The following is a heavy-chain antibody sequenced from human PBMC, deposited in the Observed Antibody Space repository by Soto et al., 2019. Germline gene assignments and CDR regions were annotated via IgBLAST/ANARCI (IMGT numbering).Heavy chain of an antibody. CDR3: ARFTIFGVVLGYMDV. J-gene: IGHJ6*03. CDR1: GYTFTSYG. D-gene: IGHD3-3*01. Sequence: GASVKVSCKASGYTFTSYGISWVRQAPGQGLEWMGWISAYNGNTNYAQNLQGRVTMTTDTSTCTAYMELRSLRSDDTAVYYCARFTIFGVVLGYMDVWGKGTTVTVSS. V-gene: IGHV1-18*01. CDR2: ISAYNGNT.